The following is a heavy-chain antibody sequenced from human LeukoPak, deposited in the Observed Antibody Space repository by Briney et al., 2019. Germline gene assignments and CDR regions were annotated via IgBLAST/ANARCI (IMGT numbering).Heavy chain of an antibody. V-gene: IGHV3-53*01. CDR1: GFTFSSYS. CDR2: IHSNGNT. Sequence: PGGSLRLSCAASGFTFSSYSMSWVRQTPGKGLEWVSLIHSNGNTNYADSVKSRFTISRDNPRDMVFLQMNSLRPEDTAVYYCARWGGYGYGMGVWGQGTTVTVSS. J-gene: IGHJ6*02. CDR3: ARWGGYGYGMGV. D-gene: IGHD5-18*01.